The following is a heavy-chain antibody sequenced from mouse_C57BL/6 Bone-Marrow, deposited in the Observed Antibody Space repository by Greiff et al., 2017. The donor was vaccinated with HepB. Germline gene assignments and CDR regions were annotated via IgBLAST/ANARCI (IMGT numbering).Heavy chain of an antibody. D-gene: IGHD1-1*02. V-gene: IGHV7-1*01. CDR2: SRNKANDYTT. CDR1: GFTFSDFY. Sequence: EVKLVESGGGLVQSGRSLRLSCATSGFTFSDFYMEWVRQAPGKGLEWIAASRNKANDYTTEYSASVKGRFIVSRDTSQSILYLQMNALRAEDTAIYYCARDAWGLWGAFAYWGQGTLVTVSA. CDR3: ARDAWGLWGAFAY. J-gene: IGHJ3*01.